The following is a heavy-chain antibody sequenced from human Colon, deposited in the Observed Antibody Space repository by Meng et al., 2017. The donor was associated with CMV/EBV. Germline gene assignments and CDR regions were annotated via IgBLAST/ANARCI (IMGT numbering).Heavy chain of an antibody. D-gene: IGHD6-19*01. CDR1: GISLSNVW. V-gene: IGHV3-15*01. Sequence: EVELVASGGGMVRSGGYLRLSGCVFGISLSNVWRAWVRPAPGKGLEWVGRIKRKTESETTGYAEPVKGRLSISRDDSRNTLYLQMNSLKTEDTAVYYCTTGYNNGFSFWGQGNLVTVSS. J-gene: IGHJ4*02. CDR3: TTGYNNGFSF. CDR2: IKRKTESETT.